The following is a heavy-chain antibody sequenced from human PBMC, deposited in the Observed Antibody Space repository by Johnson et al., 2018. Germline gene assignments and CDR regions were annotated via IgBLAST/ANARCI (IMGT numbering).Heavy chain of an antibody. CDR1: GFTFSSYG. CDR3: AKDGRLLRYFGWSFIFQH. D-gene: IGHD3-9*01. J-gene: IGHJ1*01. CDR2: ISYDGTNK. V-gene: IGHV3-30*18. Sequence: QVQLVESGGGVVQPGRSLRLSCAASGFTFSSYGMHWVRQAPGKGLEWVAVISYDGTNKYYADSVKGRVTISRDNSKNTLYLQMNSLRAEGTAVYYFAKDGRLLRYFGWSFIFQHWGQGTLVTVSS.